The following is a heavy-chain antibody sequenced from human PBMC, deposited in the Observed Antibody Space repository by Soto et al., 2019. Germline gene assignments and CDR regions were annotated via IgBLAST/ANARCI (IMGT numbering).Heavy chain of an antibody. D-gene: IGHD5-12*01. J-gene: IGHJ4*02. CDR3: AREVGEYSVYVDY. CDR1: GFTFSSYE. CDR2: ISSSCSTI. V-gene: IGHV3-48*03. Sequence: GGSLRLSCAASGFTFSSYEMNWVRQAPGKGLEWVSYISSSCSTIYYADSVKGRFTSSRDNAKNALYLQMNSLRAEDTAFYSCAREVGEYSVYVDYWGQGTLVTVSS.